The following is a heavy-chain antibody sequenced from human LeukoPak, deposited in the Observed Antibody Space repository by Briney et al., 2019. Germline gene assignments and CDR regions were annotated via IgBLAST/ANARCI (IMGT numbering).Heavy chain of an antibody. CDR1: GFIFSNAW. CDR3: ARDGRVAGLDGFDI. Sequence: GGSLRLSCAASGFIFSNAWMNWVRQAPGKGLEWVANINQDGSEKYYVDSVKGRFTISKDNAKNSLYLQMNSLRAEDTAVYYCARDGRVAGLDGFDIWGQGTMVTVSS. D-gene: IGHD6-19*01. J-gene: IGHJ3*02. V-gene: IGHV3-7*05. CDR2: INQDGSEK.